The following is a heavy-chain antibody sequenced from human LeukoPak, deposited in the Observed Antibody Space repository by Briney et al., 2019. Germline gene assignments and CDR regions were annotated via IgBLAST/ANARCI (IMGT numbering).Heavy chain of an antibody. Sequence: SETLSLTCTVSGGSISSSSYYWGWIRQPPGKGLEWIGSIYYSGSTYYNPSLKSRVTISVDTSKNQFSLKLSSVTAADTAVYYCAISESYDILTGYQKYYFDYWGQGTLVTVSS. V-gene: IGHV4-39*07. CDR3: AISESYDILTGYQKYYFDY. CDR1: GGSISSSSYY. CDR2: IYYSGST. J-gene: IGHJ4*02. D-gene: IGHD3-9*01.